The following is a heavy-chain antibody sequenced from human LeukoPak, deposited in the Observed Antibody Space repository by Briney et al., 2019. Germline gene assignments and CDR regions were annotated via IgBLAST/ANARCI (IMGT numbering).Heavy chain of an antibody. CDR1: GGTFSSYA. V-gene: IGHV1-69*05. CDR3: ARAQYRGVYYFDY. Sequence: SVKVSCKASGGTFSSYAISWVRQAPGQGLEWMGRIIPIFGTANYAQKFQGRVTITTDESTSTAYMELSSLRSEDTAVYYCARAQYRGVYYFDYRGQGTLVTVSS. CDR2: IIPIFGTA. J-gene: IGHJ4*02. D-gene: IGHD3-10*01.